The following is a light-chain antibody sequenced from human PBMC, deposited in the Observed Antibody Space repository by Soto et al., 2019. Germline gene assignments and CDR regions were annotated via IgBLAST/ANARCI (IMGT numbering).Light chain of an antibody. V-gene: IGKV1-27*01. Sequence: DIQMTQSPSSLSASVGDRVTITCRASPAISSYLAWYQHKPGKVPKLLIFAASTLQSGVSSRFSGSGSGTDFTLTISSLQPEDVATYYCQQYNTAPRTFGQGTKVEIK. CDR3: QQYNTAPRT. J-gene: IGKJ1*01. CDR2: AAS. CDR1: PAISSY.